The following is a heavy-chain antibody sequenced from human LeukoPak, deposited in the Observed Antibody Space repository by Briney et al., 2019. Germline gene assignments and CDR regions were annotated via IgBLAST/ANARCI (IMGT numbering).Heavy chain of an antibody. CDR1: GFTFSSYG. V-gene: IGHV3-30*02. Sequence: GGSLRLSCAASGFTFSSYGMHWVRQAPGKGLEWVALIRYDGSNKFYADSVKGRFTISRDNSKDTLYLQMNSLRAEDTAVYYCANTRQKERSYSGYNREDYWGQGTLVTVSS. J-gene: IGHJ4*02. CDR3: ANTRQKERSYSGYNREDY. D-gene: IGHD5-12*01. CDR2: IRYDGSNK.